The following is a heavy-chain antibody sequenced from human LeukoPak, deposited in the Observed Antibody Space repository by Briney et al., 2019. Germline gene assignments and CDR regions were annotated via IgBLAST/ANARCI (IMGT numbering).Heavy chain of an antibody. D-gene: IGHD6-19*01. CDR1: GFTFDAYT. V-gene: IGHV3-43*01. CDR3: AKDKYHGVAGPFDS. J-gene: IGHJ4*02. CDR2: ITWDGITK. Sequence: GGSLRLSCAASGFTFDAYTMHWVRQAPGKGLQWVSLITWDGITKYYADSVKGRFTISRDNNKNSLHLQMNSLRTDDTALYYCAKDKYHGVAGPFDSWGQGTQVTVSS.